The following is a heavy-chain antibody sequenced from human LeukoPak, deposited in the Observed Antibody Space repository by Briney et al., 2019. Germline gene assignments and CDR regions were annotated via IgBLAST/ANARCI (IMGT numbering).Heavy chain of an antibody. V-gene: IGHV3-7*01. J-gene: IGHJ5*01. D-gene: IGHD5-24*01. CDR3: ARDGGGYDS. CDR2: VKEDGSRD. Sequence: GGSLRLSCAASGFTFTTYWMSWVRQTPEKGLEWVANVKEDGSRDYYVDSVKGRFTISRDNAKNLLYLQMKSLRAEDTATYYCARDGGGYDSWGQGTLVTVSS. CDR1: GFTFTTYW.